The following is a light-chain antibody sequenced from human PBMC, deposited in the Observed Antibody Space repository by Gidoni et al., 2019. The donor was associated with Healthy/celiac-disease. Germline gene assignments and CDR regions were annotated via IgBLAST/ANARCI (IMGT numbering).Light chain of an antibody. CDR3: QQYNNWWT. CDR1: QSVSSN. Sequence: EIVMRQSPATLSVSQGERATLACRDSQSVSSNLAWYQQKPGQAPRLLIYGASTRATGIPARFSGSGSGTEFTLTISSLQSEDFAVYYCQQYNNWWTFGQGTKVEIK. CDR2: GAS. V-gene: IGKV3-15*01. J-gene: IGKJ1*01.